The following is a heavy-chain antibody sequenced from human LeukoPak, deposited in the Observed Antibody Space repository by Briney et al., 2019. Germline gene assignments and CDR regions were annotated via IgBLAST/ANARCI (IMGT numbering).Heavy chain of an antibody. V-gene: IGHV3-30*04. CDR1: GFTFSSYA. J-gene: IGHJ4*02. CDR2: ISYDGSNK. CDR3: ARESMITFGGVIVGPFDY. Sequence: GGSLRLSCVASGFTFSSYAMHWVRQAPGKGLEWVAVISYDGSNKYYADSVKGRFTISRDNSKNTLYLQMNSLRAEDTAVYYCARESMITFGGVIVGPFDYWGQGTLVTVSS. D-gene: IGHD3-16*02.